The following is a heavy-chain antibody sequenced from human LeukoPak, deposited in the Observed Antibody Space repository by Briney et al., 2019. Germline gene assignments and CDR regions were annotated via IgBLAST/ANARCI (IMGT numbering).Heavy chain of an antibody. CDR2: ISGSGGYT. D-gene: IGHD4-17*01. CDR3: AKDLHDYGDYVGWFDP. CDR1: GFAFSSYA. J-gene: IGHJ5*02. Sequence: GGSLRLSCAASGFAFSSYAMGWVRQAPGKGLEWVSSISGSGGYTFYADSVKGRFTISRDNSKNTLYLQMNSLRAEDTAVHHCAKDLHDYGDYVGWFDPWGQGTLVTVSS. V-gene: IGHV3-23*01.